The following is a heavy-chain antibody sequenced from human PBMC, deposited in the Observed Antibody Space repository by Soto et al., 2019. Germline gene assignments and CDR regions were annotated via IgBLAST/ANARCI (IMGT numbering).Heavy chain of an antibody. CDR3: ARTYRGAARRGKSFDY. Sequence: QVQLVQSGAEVKKPGSSVKVSCKASGGTSSSYAISWVRQAPGQGLEWMGGIIPIFGTANYAQKFQGRVTITADESTSTAYMEVSSLRSEDTAVYYCARTYRGAARRGKSFDYWGQGTLVTVSS. V-gene: IGHV1-69*12. CDR2: IIPIFGTA. CDR1: GGTSSSYA. D-gene: IGHD6-6*01. J-gene: IGHJ4*02.